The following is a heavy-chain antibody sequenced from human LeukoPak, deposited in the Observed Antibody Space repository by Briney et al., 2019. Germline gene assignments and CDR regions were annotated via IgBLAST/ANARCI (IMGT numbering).Heavy chain of an antibody. Sequence: PGGSLRLSCAASGFTVSSNYMSWVRQAPGKGLEWVSVIYSSGRTYYADSVKGRFTISRDNSKNTLYLQMNSLRAEHTAVYYCARESNSGYYLSYWGQGTLVTVSS. CDR1: GFTVSSNY. CDR2: IYSSGRT. V-gene: IGHV3-66*01. D-gene: IGHD3-22*01. J-gene: IGHJ4*02. CDR3: ARESNSGYYLSY.